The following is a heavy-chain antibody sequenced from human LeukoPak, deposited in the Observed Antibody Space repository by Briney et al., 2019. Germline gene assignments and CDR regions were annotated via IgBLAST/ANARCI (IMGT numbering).Heavy chain of an antibody. CDR2: INSDGSST. V-gene: IGHV3-74*01. D-gene: IGHD2-15*01. J-gene: IGHJ4*02. CDR3: ARRVGYCSGGSCYRSLDY. CDR1: GVTFSSYC. Sequence: GGSLRLSCAASGVTFSSYCMHWVRQAPGKGLLWVSRINSDGSSTSYADSVKGRFTISRDNAKNTLYLHMNSLRAEDTAVYYCARRVGYCSGGSCYRSLDYWGQGTLVTVSS.